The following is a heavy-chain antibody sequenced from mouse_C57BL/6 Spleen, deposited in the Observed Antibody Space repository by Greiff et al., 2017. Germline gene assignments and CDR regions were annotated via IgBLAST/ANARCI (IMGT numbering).Heavy chain of an antibody. V-gene: IGHV1-53*01. CDR1: GYTFTSYW. D-gene: IGHD1-1*01. J-gene: IGHJ1*03. CDR2: INPSNGGT. CDR3: ARRAGDITTGPFYWYVDV. Sequence: QVQLKQPGTELVKPGASVKLSCKASGYTFTSYWMHWVKQRPGQGLEWIGNINPSNGGTNYNEKFKSKATLTVDKSSSTAYMQLSSLTSEDSAVYYCARRAGDITTGPFYWYVDVWGTGTTVTVSS.